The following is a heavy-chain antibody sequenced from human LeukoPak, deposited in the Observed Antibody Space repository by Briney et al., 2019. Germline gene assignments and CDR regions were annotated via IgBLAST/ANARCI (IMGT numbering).Heavy chain of an antibody. CDR1: GFTFSSYG. CDR2: IKSKTDGGTT. Sequence: GGTLRLSCAASGFTFSSYGMSWVRHAPGKGLEWVGRIKSKTDGGTTDYAAPVKGRFTISRDDSKNTLYLQMNSLKTEDTAVYYCTTDLRIVGATTYYYFDYWGQGTLVTVSS. V-gene: IGHV3-15*01. CDR3: TTDLRIVGATTYYYFDY. D-gene: IGHD1-26*01. J-gene: IGHJ4*02.